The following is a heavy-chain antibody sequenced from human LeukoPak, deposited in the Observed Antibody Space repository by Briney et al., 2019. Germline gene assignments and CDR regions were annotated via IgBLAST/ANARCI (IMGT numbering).Heavy chain of an antibody. CDR1: GGSVSSYY. V-gene: IGHV4-59*08. Sequence: SQTLSLTCSASGGSVSSYYWSWIRQSPGKRLEGIGYIHNSGRTNYNPSLKSRVTGFVDTSKNQVSLRLSSVTAADTAVYYCARHGTISSESYFDYWGQGALVTVSS. CDR2: IHNSGRT. CDR3: ARHGTISSESYFDY. D-gene: IGHD1-14*01. J-gene: IGHJ4*02.